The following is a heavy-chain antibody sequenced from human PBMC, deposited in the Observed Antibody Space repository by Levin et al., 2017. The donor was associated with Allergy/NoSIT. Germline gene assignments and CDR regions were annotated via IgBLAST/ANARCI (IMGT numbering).Heavy chain of an antibody. CDR2: IYDSGST. Sequence: SETLSLTCTVSGASISSSNWWTWARQSPGKGLEWVGEIYDSGSTNYNPSLKSRVTISVDKSKNQFSLKLNSVTAADTAVYYGARVQGGCSATSCYLDPWGQGTLITVSS. D-gene: IGHD2-2*01. CDR3: ARVQGGCSATSCYLDP. V-gene: IGHV4-4*02. CDR1: GASISSSNW. J-gene: IGHJ5*02.